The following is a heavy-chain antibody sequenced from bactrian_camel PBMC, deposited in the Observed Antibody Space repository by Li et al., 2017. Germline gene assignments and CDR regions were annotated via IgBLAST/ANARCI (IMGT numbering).Heavy chain of an antibody. J-gene: IGHJ4*01. CDR3: AAEGGSATYCSGGHCCRVLDRRVSGN. CDR2: ISSERST. Sequence: HVQLVESGGGSVQAGGSLRLSCAASGFTFDDHDMGWFRQAHGDGCELVSTISSERSTYYADSVKDRFTISLDRRKVALHLQMSSLKLEDTAVYYCAAEGGSATYCSGGHCCRVLDRRVSGNWGQGTQVTVS. D-gene: IGHD7*01. CDR1: GFTFDDHD. V-gene: IGHV3S63*01.